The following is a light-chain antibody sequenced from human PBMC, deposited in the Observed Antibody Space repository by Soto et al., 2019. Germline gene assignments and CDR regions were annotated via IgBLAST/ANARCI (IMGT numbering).Light chain of an antibody. J-gene: IGLJ1*01. Sequence: QSVLTQPPSVSGAPGQRVTISCTGSSANIGAGYDVNWYQQLPGTAPKLLMYGNNNRPSGVPDRFSGSKSGNTASLTVSGLQAEDEADYYCSSHAGSNNYVFGSGTKVTVL. CDR2: GNN. CDR1: SANIGAGYD. V-gene: IGLV1-40*01. CDR3: SSHAGSNNYV.